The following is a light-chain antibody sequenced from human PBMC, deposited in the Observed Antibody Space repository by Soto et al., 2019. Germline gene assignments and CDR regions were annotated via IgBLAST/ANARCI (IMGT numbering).Light chain of an antibody. CDR2: GAS. Sequence: EFVLTQSPGTLSLSPGARATLSCRASQTVRNNYLAWYQQKPGQAPRLLIYGASTRATGIPARFSGRGSGTEFILTISSLQSEDFAVYYCQQYVDSPWTFGQGTKVDIK. V-gene: IGKV3-20*01. CDR1: QTVRNNY. CDR3: QQYVDSPWT. J-gene: IGKJ1*01.